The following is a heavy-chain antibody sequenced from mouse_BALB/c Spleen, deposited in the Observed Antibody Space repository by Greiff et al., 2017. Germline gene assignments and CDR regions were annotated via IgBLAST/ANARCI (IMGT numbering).Heavy chain of an antibody. D-gene: IGHD2-1*01. CDR2: IYPGNSDT. Sequence: VQLQQSGTVLARPGASVKMSCKASGYTFTSYWMHWVKQRPGQGLEWIGAIYPGNSDTSYNQKFKGKAKLTAVTSTSTAYMELSSLTNEDSAVYYCTRKNVYGNYFDYWGQGTTLTVSS. V-gene: IGHV1-5*01. CDR1: GYTFTSYW. J-gene: IGHJ2*01. CDR3: TRKNVYGNYFDY.